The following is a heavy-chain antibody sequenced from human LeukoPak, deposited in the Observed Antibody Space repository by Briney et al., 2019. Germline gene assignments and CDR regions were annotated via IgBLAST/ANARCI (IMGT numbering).Heavy chain of an antibody. V-gene: IGHV7-4-1*02. Sequence: ASVTVSFKASGYIFTSYVLHWVRQAPGQGLEWMGWINTNTGNPTYAQGFTGRFVFSLDTSVSTAYLQISSLKADDTAIYYCARGDYETHGYQTRWGQGTLVTVSS. CDR2: INTNTGNP. D-gene: IGHD3-22*01. CDR1: GYIFTSYV. J-gene: IGHJ4*02. CDR3: ARGDYETHGYQTR.